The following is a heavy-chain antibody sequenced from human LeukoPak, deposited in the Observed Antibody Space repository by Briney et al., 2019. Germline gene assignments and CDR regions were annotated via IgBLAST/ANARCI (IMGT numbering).Heavy chain of an antibody. D-gene: IGHD2-21*01. CDR3: GRYVVASACFDS. V-gene: IGHV3-74*01. CDR2: MHSDGTVT. Sequence: PGGSLRLSCAASGFTLSGYWMHWVRQAPAEGLVLVSRMHSDGTVTTYANSAMGRCTISRDNAKNTLYLQMRSLRAEDTAVYYCGRYVVASACFDSWGQGTPVTVSS. CDR1: GFTLSGYW. J-gene: IGHJ4*02.